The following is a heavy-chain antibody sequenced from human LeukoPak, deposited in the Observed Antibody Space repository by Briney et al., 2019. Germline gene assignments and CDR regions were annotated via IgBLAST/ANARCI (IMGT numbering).Heavy chain of an antibody. V-gene: IGHV4-59*08. Sequence: SETLSLTCTVSGGSISRYYWSWTRQPPGKGLEGIGYIYYSGSTNYNPSLKSRVTISVDTSKNQFSLKLTSVTATDTAVYYCSRQDYSETYLFDYWGQGTLVTVSS. J-gene: IGHJ4*02. CDR2: IYYSGST. D-gene: IGHD1-26*01. CDR1: GGSISRYY. CDR3: SRQDYSETYLFDY.